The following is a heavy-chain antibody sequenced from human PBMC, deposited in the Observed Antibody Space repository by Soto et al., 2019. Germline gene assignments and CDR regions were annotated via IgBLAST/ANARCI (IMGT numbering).Heavy chain of an antibody. Sequence: KTSETLSLTCAVSGYSITSGHYWGWIRQPPGKGLEWIGTMYHTGSTYYNPSLKSRVTISVDTSKNQFSLKLTSVTAADTAVYFCARGPYSNPFDYWGQGTLVTVSS. CDR3: ARGPYSNPFDY. CDR2: MYHTGST. CDR1: GYSITSGHY. V-gene: IGHV4-38-2*01. J-gene: IGHJ4*02. D-gene: IGHD4-4*01.